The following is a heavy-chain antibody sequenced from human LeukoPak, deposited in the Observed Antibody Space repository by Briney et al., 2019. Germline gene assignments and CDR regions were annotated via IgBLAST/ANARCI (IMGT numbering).Heavy chain of an antibody. Sequence: SETLSLTCIVSGGSISSSSYYWGWIRQPPGKGLEGIGNIYYSGYTNYNPSLKSRVTISLVTSKNQFSLKLRSVTAADTAVYYCARDLMLGYCSGGRCASEYWGQGTLVTVSS. CDR2: IYYSGYT. CDR1: GGSISSSSYY. D-gene: IGHD2-15*01. CDR3: ARDLMLGYCSGGRCASEY. J-gene: IGHJ4*02. V-gene: IGHV4-39*07.